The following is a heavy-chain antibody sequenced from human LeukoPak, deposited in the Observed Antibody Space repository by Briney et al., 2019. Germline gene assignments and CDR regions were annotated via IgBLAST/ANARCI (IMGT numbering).Heavy chain of an antibody. CDR2: IYYSGTT. V-gene: IGHV4-39*01. Sequence: PSETLSLTCTVSGGSISSSSYYWGWVRQPPGKGLEWIGNIYYSGTTYYNPSLKSRVTISVDTSKNQFSLKLSSVTAADTAVYYCTRHPDRNWFDPWGQGALVTVSS. CDR3: TRHPDRNWFDP. CDR1: GGSISSSSYY. D-gene: IGHD1-14*01. J-gene: IGHJ5*02.